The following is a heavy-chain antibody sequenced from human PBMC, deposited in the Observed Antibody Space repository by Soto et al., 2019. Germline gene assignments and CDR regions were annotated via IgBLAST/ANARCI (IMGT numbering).Heavy chain of an antibody. CDR3: ARARKDGSGTESAFDI. Sequence: PGGSLRLSCAASGFTFSSYSMNWVRQAPGKGLEWVSYISSSSSTIYYADSVKGRFTISRDNAKNSLYLQMNSLRDEDTAVYYCARARKDGSGTESAFDIWGQGTMVTVSS. V-gene: IGHV3-48*02. CDR1: GFTFSSYS. J-gene: IGHJ3*02. D-gene: IGHD3-10*01. CDR2: ISSSSSTI.